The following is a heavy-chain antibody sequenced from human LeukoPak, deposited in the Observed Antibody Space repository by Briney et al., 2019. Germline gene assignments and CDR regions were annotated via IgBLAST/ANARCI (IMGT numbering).Heavy chain of an antibody. Sequence: HPGGSLRLSCAASGFTFSSYAMHWARQAPGKGLEWVAVISYDGNNKYYADSVKGRFTISRDNSKNTLYLQMNSLRAEDTAVYYCARIPHRVPHNWFDPWGQGTLVTVSS. CDR2: ISYDGNNK. J-gene: IGHJ5*02. CDR3: ARIPHRVPHNWFDP. V-gene: IGHV3-30-3*01. CDR1: GFTFSSYA. D-gene: IGHD2-2*01.